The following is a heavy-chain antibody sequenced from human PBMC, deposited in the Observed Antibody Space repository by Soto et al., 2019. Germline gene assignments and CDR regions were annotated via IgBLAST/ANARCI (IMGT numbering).Heavy chain of an antibody. D-gene: IGHD6-25*01. CDR1: GGSISSYY. V-gene: IGHV4-4*07. CDR3: ARESEQRLASLFDY. CDR2: IYTSGST. Sequence: SETLSLTCTVSGGSISSYYWSWIRQPAGKGLEWIGRIYTSGSTNYNPSLKSRVTMSVDTSKNQFSLKLSSVTAADTAVYYCARESEQRLASLFDYWGQGTLVTVSS. J-gene: IGHJ4*02.